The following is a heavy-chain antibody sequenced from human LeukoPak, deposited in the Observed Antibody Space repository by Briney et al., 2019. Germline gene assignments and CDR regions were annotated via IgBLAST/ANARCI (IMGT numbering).Heavy chain of an antibody. CDR2: IYTSGST. CDR3: ARDQSDYSINWFDP. V-gene: IGHV4-61*02. Sequence: SETLSLTCTVSGGSISSGSYYWSWTRQPAGKGLEWIGRIYTSGSTNYNPSLKSRVTISVDTSKNQFSLKLSSVTAADTAVYYCARDQSDYSINWFDPWGQGTLVTVSS. CDR1: GGSISSGSYY. D-gene: IGHD6-13*01. J-gene: IGHJ5*02.